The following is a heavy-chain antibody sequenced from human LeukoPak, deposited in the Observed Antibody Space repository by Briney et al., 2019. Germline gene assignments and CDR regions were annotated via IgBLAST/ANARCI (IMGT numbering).Heavy chain of an antibody. J-gene: IGHJ3*02. CDR3: ARERGSGSYSNDAFDI. CDR1: GGSISSSSYY. CDR2: IYYSGST. Sequence: SETLSLTCTVSGGSISSSSYYWGWIRQPPGKGLEWIGSIYYSGSTYYNPSLKSRVTISVDKSKNQFSLKLSSVTAADTAVYYCARERGSGSYSNDAFDIWGQGTMVTVSS. D-gene: IGHD3-10*01. V-gene: IGHV4-39*07.